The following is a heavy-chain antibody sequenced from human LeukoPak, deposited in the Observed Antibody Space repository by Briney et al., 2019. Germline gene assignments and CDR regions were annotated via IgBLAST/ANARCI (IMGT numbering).Heavy chain of an antibody. V-gene: IGHV1-18*01. CDR1: GYTFNNYG. D-gene: IGHD2-2*01. Sequence: ASVKVSCKASGYTFNNYGISWVRQAPGQGLEWMGWISAYNGNTNYAQKLQGRVTMTTDTSTSTAYMELRSLRSDDTAVYYCARDRWGVVVPDYYYYGMDVWGQGTTVTVSS. CDR3: ARDRWGVVVPDYYYYGMDV. CDR2: ISAYNGNT. J-gene: IGHJ6*02.